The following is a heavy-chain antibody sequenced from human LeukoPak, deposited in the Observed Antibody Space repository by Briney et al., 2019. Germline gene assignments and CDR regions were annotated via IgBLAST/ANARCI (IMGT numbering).Heavy chain of an antibody. CDR1: GFTFGDHG. V-gene: IGHV3-49*01. D-gene: IGHD1-26*01. J-gene: IGHJ4*02. CDR2: IKTKTFGGTT. CDR3: SRGVIVGAAYFDY. Sequence: GGSLRLSCTTSGFTFGDHGVSWFRQAPGKGPEWISFIKTKTFGGTTEYAASVKGRFTISRDGSTGIAYLQMDSLRPDDTAVYYCSRGVIVGAAYFDYWGQGTLVTVSS.